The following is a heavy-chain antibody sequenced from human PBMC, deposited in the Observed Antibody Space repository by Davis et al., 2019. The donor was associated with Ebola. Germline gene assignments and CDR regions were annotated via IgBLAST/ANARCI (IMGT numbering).Heavy chain of an antibody. V-gene: IGHV3-7*01. J-gene: IGHJ3*02. CDR1: GFTFSSYW. Sequence: GESLKISCAASGFTFSSYWMSWVRQAPGKGLEWVANIDQDGNEKYYVDSVKGRFTISRDNAGNSLYLQLNSLRAEDTAVYYCARGHFWSGYSSSPFYDVFDIWGQGTMVTVSS. CDR3: ARGHFWSGYSSSPFYDVFDI. CDR2: IDQDGNEK. D-gene: IGHD3-3*02.